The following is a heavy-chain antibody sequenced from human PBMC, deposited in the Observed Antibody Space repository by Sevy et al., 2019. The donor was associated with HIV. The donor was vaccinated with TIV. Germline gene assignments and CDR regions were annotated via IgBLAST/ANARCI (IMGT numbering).Heavy chain of an antibody. D-gene: IGHD3-22*01. Sequence: GGSLRLSCAASGFTLSSYSMNWVRQDPGKGLEWVSSISSSRSYIYYADSVKARFTISRDNAKNSLYLQMNSLRAEDTAVYYCARRGFYYDSSGYYYYPYGMDVWGQGTTVTVSS. CDR3: ARRGFYYDSSGYYYYPYGMDV. CDR1: GFTLSSYS. V-gene: IGHV3-21*01. CDR2: ISSSRSYI. J-gene: IGHJ6*02.